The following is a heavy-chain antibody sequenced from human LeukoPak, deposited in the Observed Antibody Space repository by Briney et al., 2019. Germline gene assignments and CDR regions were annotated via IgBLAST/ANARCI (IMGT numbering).Heavy chain of an antibody. CDR3: ARGYRHTAMFLDY. CDR2: ISGSGGST. V-gene: IGHV3-23*01. CDR1: GFTFSNYA. Sequence: GGSLRLSCEASGFTFSNYAMSWVRQAPGKGLECVSPISGSGGSTYYRDSVKGRFTVSRDNSKNTLYLQMNSLRAEDTAVYYCARGYRHTAMFLDYWGQGTLVTVSS. J-gene: IGHJ4*02. D-gene: IGHD5-18*01.